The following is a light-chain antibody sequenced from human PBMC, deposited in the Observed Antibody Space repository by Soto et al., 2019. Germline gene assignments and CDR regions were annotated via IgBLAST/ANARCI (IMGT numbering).Light chain of an antibody. Sequence: IQMTQSPNTLSVSVGASVSITCRASENVNGHLAWYQQRPGKAPKLLIFEASILESGVPSRFSGRGYGTEFTLTINGLLPEDFVTYYCQQYNNWPSFGQGTKV. CDR3: QQYNNWPS. J-gene: IGKJ1*01. CDR1: ENVNGH. V-gene: IGKV1-5*03. CDR2: EAS.